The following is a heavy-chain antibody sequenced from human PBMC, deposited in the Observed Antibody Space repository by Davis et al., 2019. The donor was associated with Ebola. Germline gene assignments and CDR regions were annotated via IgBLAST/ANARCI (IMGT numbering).Heavy chain of an antibody. V-gene: IGHV3-33*01. Sequence: GESLKISCAASGFTFSGYGMHWVRQAPGKGLEWVTVISYDGSNKYYTDSVKGRFTVSRDNSKSTMFLQMNGLRAEDTAVYYCARELHTGGAVFDSWGQGTLVSVSS. D-gene: IGHD2-8*02. CDR1: GFTFSGYG. J-gene: IGHJ4*02. CDR3: ARELHTGGAVFDS. CDR2: ISYDGSNK.